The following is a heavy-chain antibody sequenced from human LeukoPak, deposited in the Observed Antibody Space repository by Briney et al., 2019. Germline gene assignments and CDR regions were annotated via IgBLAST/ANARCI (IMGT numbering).Heavy chain of an antibody. CDR2: AST. D-gene: IGHD3-10*01. V-gene: IGHV4-30-2*01. Sequence: ASTYYNPSLKSRVTISGDRSENEFSLELTSVTAADTAIYYCARGILGHYYFDLWGRGTLVTVSS. CDR3: ARGILGHYYFDL. J-gene: IGHJ2*01.